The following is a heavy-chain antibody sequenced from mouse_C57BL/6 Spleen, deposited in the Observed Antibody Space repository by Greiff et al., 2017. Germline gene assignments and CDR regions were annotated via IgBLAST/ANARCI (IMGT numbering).Heavy chain of an antibody. CDR3: ARRDDYDFAY. CDR1: GYTFTSYW. Sequence: QVQLKQPGAELVRPGSSVKLSCKASGYTFTSYWMHWVKQRPIQGLEWIGNIDPSDSETHYNQKFKDKATLTVDKSSSTAYMQLSSLTSEDSAVYYCARRDDYDFAYWGQGTLVTVSA. CDR2: IDPSDSET. V-gene: IGHV1-52*01. J-gene: IGHJ3*01. D-gene: IGHD2-4*01.